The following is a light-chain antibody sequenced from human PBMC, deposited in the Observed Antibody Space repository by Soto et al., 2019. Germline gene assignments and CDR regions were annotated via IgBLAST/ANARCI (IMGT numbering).Light chain of an antibody. J-gene: IGKJ1*01. Sequence: AIQMTQSPSSLSASVGDRITITCRASQDIRNDVGWYQQKPGKAPNLLIYAASNLQSGVPSRFSGSGSGTDFTLTISSLQPEDFATYYCLQDYDYPPTFGQGTKVEIK. V-gene: IGKV1-6*01. CDR2: AAS. CDR1: QDIRND. CDR3: LQDYDYPPT.